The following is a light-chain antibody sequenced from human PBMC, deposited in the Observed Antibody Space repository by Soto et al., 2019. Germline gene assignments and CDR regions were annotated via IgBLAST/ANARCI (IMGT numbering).Light chain of an antibody. CDR2: GNT. Sequence: QSVLTQPPSVSGAPGQRVTICCTGSSSNIGSTYDVQWYQQLPGTAPKLLIHGNTDRPSGVPDRFSGSKSGTSASLAITGLQADDEADYYCQSYDDSLSVHYVFGTGTKVTFL. V-gene: IGLV1-40*01. CDR3: QSYDDSLSVHYV. CDR1: SSNIGSTYD. J-gene: IGLJ1*01.